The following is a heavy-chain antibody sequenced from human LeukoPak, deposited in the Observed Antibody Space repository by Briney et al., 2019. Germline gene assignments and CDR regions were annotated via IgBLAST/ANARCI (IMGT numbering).Heavy chain of an antibody. CDR1: GFTFSSYW. CDR3: AKDGQKDIVVVPAAMFAFDI. V-gene: IGHV3-23*01. J-gene: IGHJ3*02. Sequence: GGSLRLSCAASGFTFSSYWMSWVRQAPGKGLEWVSAISGSGGSTYYADSVKGRFTISRDNSKNTLYLQMNSLRAEDTAVYYCAKDGQKDIVVVPAAMFAFDIWGQGTMVTVSS. CDR2: ISGSGGST. D-gene: IGHD2-2*01.